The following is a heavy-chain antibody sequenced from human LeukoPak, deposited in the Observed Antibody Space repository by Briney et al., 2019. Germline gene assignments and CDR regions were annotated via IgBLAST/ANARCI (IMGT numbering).Heavy chain of an antibody. Sequence: GGSLRLSCAASGFTFSSYSMNWVRHAPGKGLEWVSSISSSSSYIYYADSVKGRFTISRDNAKNSLYLQMNSLRAEDTAVYYCARAGRDGYNYGDYWGQGTLVTVSS. CDR2: ISSSSSYI. V-gene: IGHV3-21*01. CDR3: ARAGRDGYNYGDY. CDR1: GFTFSSYS. J-gene: IGHJ4*02. D-gene: IGHD5-24*01.